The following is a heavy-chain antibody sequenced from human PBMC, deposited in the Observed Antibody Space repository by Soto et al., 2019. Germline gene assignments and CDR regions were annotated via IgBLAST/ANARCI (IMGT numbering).Heavy chain of an antibody. D-gene: IGHD2-2*01. J-gene: IGHJ5*01. Sequence: QVQLVQSGAEVKKPGSAIKVSCKTFGGTFGTNAISWVRQAPGQGPEWMGGILPILGAATYAQRFKGRLSITADISTNTAHLELSELRSEDTATYYCAREIMTSWFDSWGQGTLVTVSS. CDR2: ILPILGAA. V-gene: IGHV1-69*06. CDR3: AREIMTSWFDS. CDR1: GGTFGTNA.